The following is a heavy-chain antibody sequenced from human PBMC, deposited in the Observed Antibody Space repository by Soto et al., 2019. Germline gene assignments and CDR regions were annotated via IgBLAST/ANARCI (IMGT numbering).Heavy chain of an antibody. CDR2: IWYDGSDK. J-gene: IGHJ6*02. Sequence: QVQLVESGGGVVQPGRSLRLSCAASGFMFSSYGMHWVRQAPGKGLEWVAVIWYDGSDKYYADSVKGRFTISRDNSKNTLYLQMNSLRAEDTALDYCARILYGGPGAYDGMDVWGQGTTVSVSS. D-gene: IGHD4-17*01. CDR3: ARILYGGPGAYDGMDV. V-gene: IGHV3-33*01. CDR1: GFMFSSYG.